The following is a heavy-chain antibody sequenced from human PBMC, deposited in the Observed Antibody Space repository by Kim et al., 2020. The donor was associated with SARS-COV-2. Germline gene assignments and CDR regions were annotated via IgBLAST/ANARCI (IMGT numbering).Heavy chain of an antibody. CDR3: ATGPAAIRGFWFDP. J-gene: IGHJ5*02. Sequence: ASVKVSCKVSGYTLTELSMHWVRQAPGKGLEWMGGFDPEDGETIYAQKFQGRVTMTEDTSTDTAYMELSSLRSEDTAVYYCATGPAAIRGFWFDPLGQGTLVTVSS. D-gene: IGHD2-2*02. V-gene: IGHV1-24*01. CDR2: FDPEDGET. CDR1: GYTLTELS.